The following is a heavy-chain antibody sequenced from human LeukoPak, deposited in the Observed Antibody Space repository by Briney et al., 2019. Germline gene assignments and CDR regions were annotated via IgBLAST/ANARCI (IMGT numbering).Heavy chain of an antibody. Sequence: SETLSLTCAVYGGSFSGYYWSWIRQSPGRGLEWIGEINHSGSINYNPSLKSRVTVSVDMSKNQFSLKMKSVTAADTAVYYCARARGTVAIDYWGQGTPVTASS. CDR2: INHSGSI. D-gene: IGHD5-12*01. CDR3: ARARGTVAIDY. V-gene: IGHV4-34*01. CDR1: GGSFSGYY. J-gene: IGHJ4*02.